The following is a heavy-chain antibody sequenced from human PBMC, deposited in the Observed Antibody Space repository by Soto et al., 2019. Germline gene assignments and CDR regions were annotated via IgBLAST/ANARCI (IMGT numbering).Heavy chain of an antibody. J-gene: IGHJ6*02. CDR1: GGSISSYY. CDR3: ARDRIGTVIDYYYYGMDV. CDR2: IYYSGST. Sequence: QVQLQESGPGLVKPSETLSLTCTVSGGSISSYYWSWIRQPPGKGLEWIGYIYYSGSTNYNPSLKSRVTISVDTSKNQFSLKLSSVTAADTAVYYCARDRIGTVIDYYYYGMDVWGQGTTVTVSS. D-gene: IGHD4-4*01. V-gene: IGHV4-59*01.